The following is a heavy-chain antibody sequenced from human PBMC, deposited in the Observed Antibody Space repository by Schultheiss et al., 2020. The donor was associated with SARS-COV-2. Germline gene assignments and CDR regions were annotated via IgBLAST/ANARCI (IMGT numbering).Heavy chain of an antibody. D-gene: IGHD2-8*01. CDR2: ISGSGGST. CDR1: GFTFSSYA. CDR3: ARGVGCTNGVCSSFAY. J-gene: IGHJ4*02. V-gene: IGHV3-23*01. Sequence: GGSLRLSCAASGFTFSSYAMSWVRQAPGKGLEWVSAISGSGGSTYYADSVKGRFTISRDNSKNMLYLQMNSLRAEDTAVYYCARGVGCTNGVCSSFAYWGQGTLVTVSS.